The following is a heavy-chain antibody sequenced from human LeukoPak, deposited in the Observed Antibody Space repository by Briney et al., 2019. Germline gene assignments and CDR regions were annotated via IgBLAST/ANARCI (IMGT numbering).Heavy chain of an antibody. CDR1: GYTFTGYY. D-gene: IGHD2-2*01. Sequence: ASVKVSCKASGYTFTGYYMHWVRQAPGQGVEWMGWINPNSGGTNYAQKFQGRVTMTRDTSISTAYMELSRLRSDDTAVYYCARRSRYCSSTSCSINWFDPWGQGTLVTVSS. V-gene: IGHV1-2*02. CDR2: INPNSGGT. CDR3: ARRSRYCSSTSCSINWFDP. J-gene: IGHJ5*02.